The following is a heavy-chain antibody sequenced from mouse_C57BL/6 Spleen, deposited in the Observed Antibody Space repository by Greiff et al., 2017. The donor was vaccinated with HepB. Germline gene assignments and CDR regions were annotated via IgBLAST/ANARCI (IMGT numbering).Heavy chain of an antibody. CDR1: GYTFTSYW. D-gene: IGHD1-1*01. J-gene: IGHJ4*01. CDR3: ASYYYGSSYFYAMDY. CDR2: IDPNSGGT. V-gene: IGHV1-72*01. Sequence: QVQLKQPGAELVKPGASAKLSCKASGYTFTSYWMHWVKQRPGRGLEWIGRIDPNSGGTKYNEKFKSKATLTVDKPSSTAYMQLSSLTSEDSAVYYCASYYYGSSYFYAMDYWGQGTSVTVSS.